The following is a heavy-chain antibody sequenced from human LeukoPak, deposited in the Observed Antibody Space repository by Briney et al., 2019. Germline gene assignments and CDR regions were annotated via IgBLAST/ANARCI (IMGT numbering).Heavy chain of an antibody. D-gene: IGHD6-19*01. J-gene: IGHJ4*02. Sequence: SETLSLTCTVSGGSISSSGFYWGWIRQPPGKGLEWIGSIYESGFTYYNPSLKSRVTISVDTSKNQFSLKLTSVTAADAAVYYCARDWGIAVTRLDYWGQGTLVTVSS. V-gene: IGHV4-39*07. CDR2: IYESGFT. CDR1: GGSISSSGFY. CDR3: ARDWGIAVTRLDY.